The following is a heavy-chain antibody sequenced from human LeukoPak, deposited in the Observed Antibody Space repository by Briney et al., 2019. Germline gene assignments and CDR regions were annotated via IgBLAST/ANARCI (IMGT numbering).Heavy chain of an antibody. CDR3: ARGPYGDHEGYYYYGMDV. D-gene: IGHD4-17*01. J-gene: IGHJ6*02. V-gene: IGHV4-34*01. CDR1: GGSFSGYY. Sequence: SETLSLTRAVYGGSFSGYYWSWIRQPPGKGLEWIGEINHSGSTNYNPSLKSRVTISVDTSKNQFSLKLSSVTAADTAVYYCARGPYGDHEGYYYYGMDVWGRGTTVTVSS. CDR2: INHSGST.